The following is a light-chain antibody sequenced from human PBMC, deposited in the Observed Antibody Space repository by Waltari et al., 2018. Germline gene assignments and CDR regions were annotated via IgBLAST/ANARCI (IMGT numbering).Light chain of an antibody. Sequence: QSVLTQPPSVSGAPRERVTIPCSGSSSNIGNNVVNWSQHLPGKAPKLLIYYDDLVPSGVSDRFSGSKSGTSASLAITGLQSDDEAVYYWSAWDDSLNGQVFGTGTKVTVL. CDR1: SSNIGNNV. V-gene: IGLV1-36*01. J-gene: IGLJ1*01. CDR3: SAWDDSLNGQV. CDR2: YDD.